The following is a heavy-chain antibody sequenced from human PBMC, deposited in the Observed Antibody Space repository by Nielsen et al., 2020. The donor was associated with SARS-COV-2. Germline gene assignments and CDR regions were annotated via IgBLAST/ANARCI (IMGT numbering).Heavy chain of an antibody. D-gene: IGHD2-21*02. V-gene: IGHV3-33*01. CDR2: IWYDGSNK. CDR1: GFTFSSYG. Sequence: GESLKISCAASGFTFSSYGMHWVRQAQGKGLEWVAVIWYDGSNKYYADSVKGRFTISRDNSKNTLYLQMNSLRAEDTAVYYCARDPPLEYCGGDCYPDYWGQGTLVTVSS. CDR3: ARDPPLEYCGGDCYPDY. J-gene: IGHJ4*02.